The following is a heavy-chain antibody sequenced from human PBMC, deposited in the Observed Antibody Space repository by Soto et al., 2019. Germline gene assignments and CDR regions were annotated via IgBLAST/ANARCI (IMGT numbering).Heavy chain of an antibody. CDR3: AGDSRNRNFFDY. Sequence: PSETLSLTCTVSGDSISDTIYYWGWICQPPGLGLEWIGSIHYSGSTQFHPSFKSRVTISVDTSKNEFSLRLRSVTAADTSVYYCAGDSRNRNFFDYWGQGTLVTVSS. CDR1: GDSISDTIYY. CDR2: IHYSGST. D-gene: IGHD2-2*01. V-gene: IGHV4-39*02. J-gene: IGHJ4*02.